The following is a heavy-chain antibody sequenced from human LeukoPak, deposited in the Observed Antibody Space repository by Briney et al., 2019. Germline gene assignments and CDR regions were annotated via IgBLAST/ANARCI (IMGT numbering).Heavy chain of an antibody. CDR3: AKGGIGGNFNLYYFDY. CDR1: GFTFSSYG. D-gene: IGHD4-23*01. J-gene: IGHJ4*02. V-gene: IGHV3-23*01. Sequence: PGGSLRLSCAASGFTFSSYGMSWVRRAPGKGLEWVSGISGSGGSTYYADSVKGRFTISRDNSKNTLYLQMNSLRAEDTAVYYCAKGGIGGNFNLYYFDYWGQGTLVTVSS. CDR2: ISGSGGST.